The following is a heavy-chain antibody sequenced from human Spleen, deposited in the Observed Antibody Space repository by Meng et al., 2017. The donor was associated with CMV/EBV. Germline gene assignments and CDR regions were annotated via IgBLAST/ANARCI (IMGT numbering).Heavy chain of an antibody. CDR2: INHSGST. Sequence: CTGSGGSISSGGYYWSWIRQHPGKGLEWIGEINHSGSTNYNPSLKSRVTISVDTSKNQFSLKLSSVTAADTAVYYCARGNSAGPTGAWGQGSLVTVSS. CDR1: GGSISSGGYY. CDR3: ARGNSAGPTGA. V-gene: IGHV4-31*03. J-gene: IGHJ5*02. D-gene: IGHD7-27*01.